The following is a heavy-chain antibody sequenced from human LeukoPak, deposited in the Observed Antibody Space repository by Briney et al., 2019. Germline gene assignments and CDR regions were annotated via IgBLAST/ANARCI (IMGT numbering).Heavy chain of an antibody. J-gene: IGHJ4*02. CDR1: GYSISSGYY. CDR2: IYHSGST. Sequence: SSETLSLTCAVSGYSISSGYYWGWIRQPPGTGLEWIGSIYHSGSTYYNPSLKSRVTISVDTSKNQFSLKLSSVTAADTAVYYCARVIVVVPAAGSGYFDYWGQGTLVTVSS. V-gene: IGHV4-38-2*01. D-gene: IGHD2-2*01. CDR3: ARVIVVVPAAGSGYFDY.